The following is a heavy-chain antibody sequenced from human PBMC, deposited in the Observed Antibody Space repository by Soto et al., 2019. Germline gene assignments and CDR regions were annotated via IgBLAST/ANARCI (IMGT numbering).Heavy chain of an antibody. J-gene: IGHJ4*02. CDR2: IRGSSTYT. CDR3: ARGSLSGSYGDFDY. CDR1: GFTFSDHY. V-gene: IGHV3-11*06. Sequence: QVQLVESGGGLVKPGGSLRLSCVASGFTFSDHYMSWIRQAPGKGLEWVSHIRGSSTYTNYADSVKGRFTISRDNAKNSLYLQMNGLRAEDTAVYYCARGSLSGSYGDFDYWGQGTLVTVSS. D-gene: IGHD1-26*01.